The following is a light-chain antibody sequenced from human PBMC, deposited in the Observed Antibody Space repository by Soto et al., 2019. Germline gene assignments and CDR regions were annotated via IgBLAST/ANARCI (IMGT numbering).Light chain of an antibody. J-gene: IGKJ1*01. Sequence: EIVLTQSPGTLSLSPGEGVTLSCRASQSVSNNYLAWYQQKPGQAPRLLIYGISRRATGIPDRFSGSGSGTDFALTISRLEPDDSAVYYCHQYGSSPWTFGQGTKVEV. CDR1: QSVSNNY. V-gene: IGKV3-20*01. CDR3: HQYGSSPWT. CDR2: GIS.